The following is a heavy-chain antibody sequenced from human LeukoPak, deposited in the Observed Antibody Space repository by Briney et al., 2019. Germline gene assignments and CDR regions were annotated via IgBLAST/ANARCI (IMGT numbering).Heavy chain of an antibody. CDR3: ARGGKRCSSTSCYANYYYYGMDV. J-gene: IGHJ6*02. Sequence: PSETLSLTCTVSGGSICSGGYYWSWIRQHPGKGLEWIGYIYYSGSTYYNPSLKSRVTISVDTSKNQFSLKLSSVTAADTAVYYCARGGKRCSSTSCYANYYYYGMDVWGQGTTVTVSS. V-gene: IGHV4-31*03. D-gene: IGHD2-2*01. CDR1: GGSICSGGYY. CDR2: IYYSGST.